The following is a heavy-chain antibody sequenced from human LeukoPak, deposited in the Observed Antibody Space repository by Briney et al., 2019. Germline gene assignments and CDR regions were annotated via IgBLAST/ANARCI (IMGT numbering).Heavy chain of an antibody. CDR3: ARAGHYYDRSGYAD. Sequence: ASVKVSCKASGYTFPSYDINWVRQAAGQGLEWMGWMNPNSGNTGYAQKFQGRVTMTRNTSINTAYLELSSLRSEDTAVYYCARAGHYYDRSGYADWGQGTLVTVSS. J-gene: IGHJ1*01. D-gene: IGHD3-22*01. V-gene: IGHV1-8*01. CDR2: MNPNSGNT. CDR1: GYTFPSYD.